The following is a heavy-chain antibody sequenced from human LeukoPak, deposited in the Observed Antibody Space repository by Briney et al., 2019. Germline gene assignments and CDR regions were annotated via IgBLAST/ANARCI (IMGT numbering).Heavy chain of an antibody. CDR2: ISDIGSKT. V-gene: IGHV3-11*05. Sequence: GGSLRLSCGASGFTFSDHYMNWVRQAPGKGLEWVSYISDIGSKTNYADSVKGRFTISRDNAKNSLYLQMNSLRAEDTAVYYCARDRGGRSGLDDWGQGTLVIVSS. J-gene: IGHJ4*02. D-gene: IGHD2-15*01. CDR1: GFTFSDHY. CDR3: ARDRGGRSGLDD.